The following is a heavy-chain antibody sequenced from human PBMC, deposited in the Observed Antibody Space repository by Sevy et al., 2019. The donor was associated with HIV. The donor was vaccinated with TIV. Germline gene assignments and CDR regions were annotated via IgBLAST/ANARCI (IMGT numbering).Heavy chain of an antibody. CDR2: TRNKANSYTT. D-gene: IGHD3-22*01. Sequence: GRSLRLSCAASGFTFSDHYMDWVRQAPGKGLEWVGRTRNKANSYTTEYAATVKGRFTISRDDSKNALYLQMNSLKTEDTAVYYCARGRGGYDSSGYFYFDYWCQGTLVTVSS. CDR3: ARGRGGYDSSGYFYFDY. J-gene: IGHJ4*02. V-gene: IGHV3-72*01. CDR1: GFTFSDHY.